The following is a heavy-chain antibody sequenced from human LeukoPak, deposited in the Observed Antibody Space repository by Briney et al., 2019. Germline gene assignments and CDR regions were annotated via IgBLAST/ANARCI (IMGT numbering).Heavy chain of an antibody. CDR2: INPNSGGT. D-gene: IGHD5-12*01. V-gene: IGHV1-2*02. CDR3: ARSLVVATIGEFDY. Sequence: ASVKVSCKASAYTFTDYYMHWVRQAPGQGLEWMGWINPNSGGTNYAQKFQGRVTMTRDTSISTAFLELSRLRSDDTAVYYCARSLVVATIGEFDYWGQGTLVTVSS. J-gene: IGHJ4*02. CDR1: AYTFTDYY.